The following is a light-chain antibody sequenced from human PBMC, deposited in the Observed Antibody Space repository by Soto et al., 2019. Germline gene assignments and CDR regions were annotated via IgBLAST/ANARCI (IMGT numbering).Light chain of an antibody. J-gene: IGKJ1*01. Sequence: ILMPQSPATESVSPGESATLSSRARQNIYYNVAWYQQRPGQTPRLLIYRASTRAPGVPARFSGSGSGTEFTLTISSLQPEDFTVYSCLQYHNLWAFGQGTKVEI. CDR1: QNIYYN. CDR2: RAS. V-gene: IGKV3-15*01. CDR3: LQYHNLWA.